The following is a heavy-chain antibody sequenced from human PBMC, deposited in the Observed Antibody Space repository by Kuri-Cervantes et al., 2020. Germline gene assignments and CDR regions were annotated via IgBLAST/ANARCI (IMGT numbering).Heavy chain of an antibody. CDR1: GSYY. V-gene: IGHV3-49*03. CDR2: IISKAYGGTT. Sequence: GSYYWGWSRQPPGKGLEWVCFIISKAYGGTTEYAASVKGRFTIPRDDSKSIAYLQMNSLTTEDTAVYYCTRVHYAPRRVTTGGDYWGQGTLVTVSS. CDR3: TRVHYAPRRVTTGGDY. J-gene: IGHJ4*02. D-gene: IGHD4-17*01.